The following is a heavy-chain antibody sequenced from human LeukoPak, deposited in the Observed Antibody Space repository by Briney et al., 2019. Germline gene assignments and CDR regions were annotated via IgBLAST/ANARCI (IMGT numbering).Heavy chain of an antibody. Sequence: SETLSLTCAVYGGSFSGYYWSWIRQPPGKGLEWIGEINHSGSTNYNPSLKSRVTISVDTSKNQFSLRLSSVTAADTAVYYCARGPKWLLSWGQGTLVTVSS. CDR3: ARGPKWLLS. J-gene: IGHJ5*02. CDR1: GGSFSGYY. D-gene: IGHD3-3*01. V-gene: IGHV4-34*01. CDR2: INHSGST.